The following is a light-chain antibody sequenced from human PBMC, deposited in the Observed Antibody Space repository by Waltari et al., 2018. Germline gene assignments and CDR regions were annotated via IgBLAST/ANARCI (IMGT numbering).Light chain of an antibody. CDR1: NTKIGAGYA. Sequence: QSVLTQPPSVSGAPGQRVTISGTGSNTKIGAGYAVHWYQQLPGTAPKLLIYGNTNRPSGVPDRFSGSKSGTSASLAITGLQAEDEADYYCQSYDSSLSTSYVFGTGTKVTVL. V-gene: IGLV1-40*01. CDR2: GNT. CDR3: QSYDSSLSTSYV. J-gene: IGLJ1*01.